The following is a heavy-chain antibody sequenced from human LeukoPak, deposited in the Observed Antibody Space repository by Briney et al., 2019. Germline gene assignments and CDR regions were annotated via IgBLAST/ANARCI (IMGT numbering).Heavy chain of an antibody. Sequence: PGGSLRLSCAASGFTFSSYSMNWVRQAPGKGLEWVSYISSSSSTIYYADSVKGRFTISRDNAKNSLYLQMNSLRAEDTAVYYCARDANSNTNDPGMDVWGQGTTVTVSS. D-gene: IGHD2-2*01. J-gene: IGHJ6*02. CDR1: GFTFSSYS. CDR2: ISSSSSTI. V-gene: IGHV3-48*04. CDR3: ARDANSNTNDPGMDV.